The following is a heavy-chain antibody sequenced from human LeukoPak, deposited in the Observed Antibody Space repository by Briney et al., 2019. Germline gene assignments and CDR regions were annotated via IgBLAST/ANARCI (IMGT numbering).Heavy chain of an antibody. V-gene: IGHV1-2*02. J-gene: IGHJ5*02. CDR2: GNPLSGGT. CDR3: ARGTTKNDYGSGSSPANRFDP. D-gene: IGHD3-10*01. CDR1: GYTFTGYY. Sequence: APVKVSCKASGYTFTGYYMLWVRQAPGQGVGWMGWGNPLSGGTKYAQKFQRRGTMSPATSISTAYRGRGRLRTDGTAVYYGARGTTKNDYGSGSSPANRFDPWGAGTLVTVSS.